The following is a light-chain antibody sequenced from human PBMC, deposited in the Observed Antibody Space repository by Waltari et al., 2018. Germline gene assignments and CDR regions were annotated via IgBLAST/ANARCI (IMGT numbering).Light chain of an antibody. CDR2: NTN. CDR3: ALYMGNGICL. CDR1: SGSVSTRNY. J-gene: IGLJ2*01. V-gene: IGLV8-61*01. Sequence: TVVTQEPSLSVSPGGTVTFTCGLNSGSVSTRNYPNWYQQTPGQAPRMLIHNTNTRPSGVPDRFSGSIFGNKAALTITGAQADDESDYYCALYMGNGICLFGGGTRLAVL.